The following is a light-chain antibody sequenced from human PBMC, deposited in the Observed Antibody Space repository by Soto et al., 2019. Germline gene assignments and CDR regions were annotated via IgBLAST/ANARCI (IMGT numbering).Light chain of an antibody. V-gene: IGKV3-20*01. CDR3: QQYVTSSPRT. Sequence: EIVLTQSPGTLSLSPGEGATLSCRASQSVSSSYIAWYQQRPGQTPSLLIYGASTRATGIPDRFSGSGSGTHFTLTISRLEPEDFAVYYCQQYVTSSPRTFGQGTKVDIK. J-gene: IGKJ1*01. CDR2: GAS. CDR1: QSVSSSY.